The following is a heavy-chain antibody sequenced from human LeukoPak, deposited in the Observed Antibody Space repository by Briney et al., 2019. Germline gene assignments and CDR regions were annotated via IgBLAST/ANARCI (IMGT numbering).Heavy chain of an antibody. D-gene: IGHD2-2*01. CDR2: ISSSSSYI. Sequence: RPAGTLRLSCAASGFTFSSYSMNWLRQAPGKGLEWVSSISSSSSYIYYADSVKGRFTISRDNAKNSLYLQMNSLRAEDTAVYYCARGERGLYCSSTSCYPVLGGQGTLVTVSS. J-gene: IGHJ4*02. CDR3: ARGERGLYCSSTSCYPVL. V-gene: IGHV3-21*01. CDR1: GFTFSSYS.